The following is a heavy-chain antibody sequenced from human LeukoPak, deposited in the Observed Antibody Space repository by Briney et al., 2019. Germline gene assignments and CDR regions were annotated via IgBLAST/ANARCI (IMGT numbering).Heavy chain of an antibody. V-gene: IGHV3-30-3*01. CDR2: ISYDGCNK. D-gene: IGHD2-2*01. J-gene: IGHJ4*02. CDR3: ARDLRYCSSTSCYHRPGY. CDR1: GFTFSSYA. Sequence: PGRSLRLSCAASGFTFSSYAMHWVRQAPGKGLEWVAVISYDGCNKYYADSVKGRFTISRDNSKNTLYLQMNSLRAEDTAVYYCARDLRYCSSTSCYHRPGYWGQGTLVTVSS.